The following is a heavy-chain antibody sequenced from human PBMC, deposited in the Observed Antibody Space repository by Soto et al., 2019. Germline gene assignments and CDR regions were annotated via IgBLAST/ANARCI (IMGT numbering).Heavy chain of an antibody. Sequence: ASVKVSCKASGYTFTSYYMHWVRQAPGQGLEWMGIINPSGGSTSYAQKFQGRVTMTRDTSTSTVYMELSSLRSEDTAVYYCARASRITIFGVVIPYYYYGMDVWGQGTTVTVSS. J-gene: IGHJ6*02. D-gene: IGHD3-3*01. V-gene: IGHV1-46*01. CDR1: GYTFTSYY. CDR3: ARASRITIFGVVIPYYYYGMDV. CDR2: INPSGGST.